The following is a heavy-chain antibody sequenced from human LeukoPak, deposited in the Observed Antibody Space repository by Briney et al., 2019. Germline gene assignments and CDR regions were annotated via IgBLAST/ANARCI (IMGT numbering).Heavy chain of an antibody. J-gene: IGHJ3*02. CDR3: AAPPLLTGYPYGI. D-gene: IGHD3-9*01. V-gene: IGHV1-69*01. CDR2: IIPIFGTA. CDR1: GGTLSSYA. Sequence: SVKVSCKASGGTLSSYAISWVRQAPGQGLEWMGGIIPIFGTANYAQKFQGRVTITADESTSTAYMELSSLRSEDTAVYYCAAPPLLTGYPYGIWGQGTMVPVSS.